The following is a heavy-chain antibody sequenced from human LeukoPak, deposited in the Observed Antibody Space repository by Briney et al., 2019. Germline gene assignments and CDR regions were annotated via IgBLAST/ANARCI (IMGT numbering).Heavy chain of an antibody. J-gene: IGHJ4*02. Sequence: SSETLSLTCTVSGGSISSYYWSWIRQPPGKGLEWIGYIYYSGSTNYNPSLKSRVTISVDTSKNQFSLKLSSVTAADTAVYYCARGFGAIFQVIDYWGQGTLVTVSS. CDR2: IYYSGST. V-gene: IGHV4-59*01. CDR1: GGSISSYY. D-gene: IGHD3-9*01. CDR3: ARGFGAIFQVIDY.